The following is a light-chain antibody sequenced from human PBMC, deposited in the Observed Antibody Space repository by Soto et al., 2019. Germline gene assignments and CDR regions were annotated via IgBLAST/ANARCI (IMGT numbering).Light chain of an antibody. V-gene: IGKV4-1*01. CDR1: QSVLYSSNNKNY. CDR2: WAS. J-gene: IGKJ1*01. Sequence: DIVMTQSPDSLAVSLGERATINCKSSQSVLYSSNNKNYFAWYQQKPGQPPKLLLYWASTRESGVPDRFSGSRSATEFTLTISSLQAEDVAVYYCQQYFSTPWTFGQGTKVDI. CDR3: QQYFSTPWT.